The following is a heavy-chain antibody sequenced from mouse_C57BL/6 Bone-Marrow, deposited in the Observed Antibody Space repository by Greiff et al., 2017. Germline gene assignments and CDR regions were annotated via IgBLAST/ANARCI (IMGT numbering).Heavy chain of an antibody. CDR1: GYTFTSYW. J-gene: IGHJ4*01. CDR3: ASPIYYGNTFYYAMDY. Sequence: QVQLQQSGAELVKPGASVKLSCKASGYTFTSYWMHWVKQRPGQGLEWIGMIHPNSGSTNYNEKFKSKATLTVDKSSSTAYMQLSSLTSEDSAVYYCASPIYYGNTFYYAMDYWGQGTSVTVSS. CDR2: IHPNSGST. D-gene: IGHD2-1*01. V-gene: IGHV1-64*01.